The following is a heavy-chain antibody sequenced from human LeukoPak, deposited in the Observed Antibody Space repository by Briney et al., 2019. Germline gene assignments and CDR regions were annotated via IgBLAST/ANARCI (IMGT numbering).Heavy chain of an antibody. CDR2: ISGSGGST. Sequence: GGSLRLSCAASGFTFTSYGMSWVRQAPGKGLEWVSVISGSGGSTNYADAVKGRFTISRENFKHTLYLQMNSLRAEDTAVYYCAKDGWNDIPDYWGQGPLVPVSS. CDR1: GFTFTSYG. D-gene: IGHD1-1*01. J-gene: IGHJ4*02. CDR3: AKDGWNDIPDY. V-gene: IGHV3-23*01.